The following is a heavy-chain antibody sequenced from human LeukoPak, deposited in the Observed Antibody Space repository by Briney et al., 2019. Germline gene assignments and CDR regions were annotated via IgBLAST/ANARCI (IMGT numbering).Heavy chain of an antibody. J-gene: IGHJ3*02. Sequence: QSGRSLRLSCAASGFTFDDYAMHWVRQATGKGLEWVSGISWNSGSIGYADSVKGRFTISRDNAKNSLYLQMNSLRAEDTALYYCAKDEFVASDFTGAFDIWGQGTMVTVSS. D-gene: IGHD2-8*02. CDR2: ISWNSGSI. CDR3: AKDEFVASDFTGAFDI. CDR1: GFTFDDYA. V-gene: IGHV3-9*01.